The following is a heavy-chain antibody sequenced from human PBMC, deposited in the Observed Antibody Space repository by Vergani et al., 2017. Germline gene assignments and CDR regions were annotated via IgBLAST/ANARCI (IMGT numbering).Heavy chain of an antibody. Sequence: QVQLVQSGAEVKKPGSSVKVSCKASGGTFSSYAISWVRQAPGQGLEWMGGIIPIFGTANYAQKFQGRVTITADESTSTAYMELRSLRADDTAVYYCARKVGATTLVFDYWGQGTLVTVSS. V-gene: IGHV1-69*01. CDR2: IIPIFGTA. D-gene: IGHD1-26*01. CDR3: ARKVGATTLVFDY. J-gene: IGHJ4*02. CDR1: GGTFSSYA.